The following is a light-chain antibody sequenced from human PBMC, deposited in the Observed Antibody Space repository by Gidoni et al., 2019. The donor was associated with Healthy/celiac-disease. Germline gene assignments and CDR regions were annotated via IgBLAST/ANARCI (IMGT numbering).Light chain of an antibody. CDR2: DAS. Sequence: DIQMTQSLSSLSASVGDRVTITCQASQDISNYLNWYQQKPGKGPKLLIYDASNLETGVPSRFSGSGSGTDFTFTISSLQPENIATYYCQQYDNPPTFGGGTKVEIK. J-gene: IGKJ4*01. V-gene: IGKV1-33*01. CDR1: QDISNY. CDR3: QQYDNPPT.